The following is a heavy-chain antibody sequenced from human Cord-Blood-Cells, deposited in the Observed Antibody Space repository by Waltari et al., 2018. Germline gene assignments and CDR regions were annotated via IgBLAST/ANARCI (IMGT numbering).Heavy chain of an antibody. CDR3: ASFLYYYGSGSYYNYFDY. CDR2: IYYSGST. D-gene: IGHD3-10*01. CDR1: GASTSSGDYS. V-gene: IGHV4-30-4*08. Sequence: QVQLQESGPGLVKPSQTLSLTCTVSGASTSSGDYSWSWLRHPPRTGLEWIGYIYYSGSTYYNPSLKSRVTISVDTSKNQFSLKLSSVTAADTAVYYCASFLYYYGSGSYYNYFDYWGQGTLVTVSS. J-gene: IGHJ4*02.